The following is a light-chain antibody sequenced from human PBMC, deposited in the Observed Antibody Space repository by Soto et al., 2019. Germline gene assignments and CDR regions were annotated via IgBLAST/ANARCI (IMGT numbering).Light chain of an antibody. CDR1: QPISSW. CDR3: QLANSFPT. V-gene: IGKV1-12*01. Sequence: DIQMTQSPSSVSASVGDRVTLTCRASQPISSWLAWYQQKPGEAPKLLIFAASTLQSGVPSRFSGRGAGTHFTLTISSLQPEDYAIYYCQLANSFPTFGRGTRVDLK. CDR2: AAS. J-gene: IGKJ1*01.